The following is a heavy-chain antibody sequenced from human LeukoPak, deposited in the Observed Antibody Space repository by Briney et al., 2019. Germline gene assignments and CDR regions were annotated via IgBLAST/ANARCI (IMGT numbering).Heavy chain of an antibody. D-gene: IGHD5-24*01. Sequence: ASVKVSCMASGYTFTSYGVSWVRQAPGQGLEWMGWIGAYNGDTNYAQNLQGRVTMTTDTSTRTAYMELRSLRSDDTAVYYCATDRGYNPDTFDIWGQGTMVTVSS. CDR2: IGAYNGDT. CDR1: GYTFTSYG. V-gene: IGHV1-18*01. J-gene: IGHJ3*02. CDR3: ATDRGYNPDTFDI.